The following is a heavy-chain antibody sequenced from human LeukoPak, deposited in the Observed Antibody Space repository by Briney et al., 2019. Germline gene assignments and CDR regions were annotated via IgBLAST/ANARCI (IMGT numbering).Heavy chain of an antibody. CDR2: MNPKSGDT. Sequence: AASVKVSCKASGYSFTNYDINWVRQATGQGLEWMGWMNPKSGDTGYSQKFQGRVFITRDTSINTAYMELSSLGSDDTAVYYCARQRPQDGFDIWGQGTMVTVSS. CDR3: ARQRPQDGFDI. CDR1: GYSFTNYD. V-gene: IGHV1-8*03. J-gene: IGHJ3*02.